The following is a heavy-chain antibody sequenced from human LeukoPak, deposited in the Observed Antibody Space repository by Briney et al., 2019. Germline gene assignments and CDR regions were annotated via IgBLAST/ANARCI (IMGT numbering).Heavy chain of an antibody. CDR1: GFTISSYE. D-gene: IGHD2-21*02. V-gene: IGHV3-48*03. CDR3: ARREYCGGDCYPPQDFQH. J-gene: IGHJ1*01. Sequence: GGSLRLSCAASGFTISSYEMNWVRQAPGKGLEWVSYISGSGNTIYYADSVKGRFTISRDNSKNTLYLQMNSLRAEDTAVYYCARREYCGGDCYPPQDFQHWGQGTLVTVSS. CDR2: ISGSGNTI.